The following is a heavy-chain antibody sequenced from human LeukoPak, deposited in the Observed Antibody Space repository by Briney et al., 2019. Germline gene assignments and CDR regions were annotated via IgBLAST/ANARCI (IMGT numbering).Heavy chain of an antibody. V-gene: IGHV1-18*01. D-gene: IGHD3-16*01. CDR3: ARVNYSPYDYVWGSYDLFFDY. Sequence: ASVKVSCKASGYTFTSYGISWVRQAPGQGLEWMGWISAYNGNTNYAQKLQGRATMTTDTSTSTAYMELRSLRSDDTAVYYCARVNYSPYDYVWGSYDLFFDYWGQGTLVTVSS. CDR2: ISAYNGNT. CDR1: GYTFTSYG. J-gene: IGHJ4*02.